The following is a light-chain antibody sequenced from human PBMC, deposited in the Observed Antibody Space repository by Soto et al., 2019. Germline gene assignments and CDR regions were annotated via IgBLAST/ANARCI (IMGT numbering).Light chain of an antibody. Sequence: DIVMTQTPLSLSVTPGQPASISCDSSQSRLHSDGKTYLYWYLXKQGQPPQVXIYEVSNRFSGVPDRFSGSGSGTDLTMKISRVEAEDVGVDECMQRIQLPLTFGGGTKVDIK. CDR3: MQRIQLPLT. CDR1: QSRLHSDGKTY. V-gene: IGKV2D-29*01. J-gene: IGKJ4*01. CDR2: EVS.